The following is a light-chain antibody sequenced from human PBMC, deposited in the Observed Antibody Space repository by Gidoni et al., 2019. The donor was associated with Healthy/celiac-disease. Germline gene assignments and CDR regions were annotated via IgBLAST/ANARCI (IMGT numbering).Light chain of an antibody. J-gene: IGKJ4*01. Sequence: ELVLTQSPATLSLSPGERATLSCMASQSVSSYLAWYQQKPGQAPRLLIYDASNRATGIPARFSGSGSGTDFTLTISSLEPEDFAVYYCQRRSNWTFGGGTKVEIK. CDR2: DAS. V-gene: IGKV3-11*01. CDR1: QSVSSY. CDR3: QRRSNWT.